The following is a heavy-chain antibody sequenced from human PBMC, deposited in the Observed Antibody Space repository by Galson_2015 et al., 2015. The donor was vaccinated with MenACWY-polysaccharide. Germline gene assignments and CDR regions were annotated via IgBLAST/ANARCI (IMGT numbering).Heavy chain of an antibody. J-gene: IGHJ4*02. CDR1: SGSINGYY. CDR2: IYYSGST. Sequence: LSLTCTVSSGSINGYYWSWIRQPPGKGLEWIGYIYYSGSTNYNPSLKSRVTISVDTSKNQFSLKLSSVTAADTAVYYCARRTSYFDYWGQGTLVTVSS. V-gene: IGHV4-59*08. CDR3: ARRTSYFDY.